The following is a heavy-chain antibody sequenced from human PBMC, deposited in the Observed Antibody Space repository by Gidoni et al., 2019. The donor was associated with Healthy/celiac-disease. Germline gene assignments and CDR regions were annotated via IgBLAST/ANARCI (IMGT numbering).Heavy chain of an antibody. J-gene: IGHJ4*02. CDR2: ISYDGSNK. D-gene: IGHD3-10*01. Sequence: QVQLVESGGGVVQPGRSLRLSCAASGFTFSSYGMHWVRQAPGKGLEWVAVISYDGSNKYYADSVKGRFTISRDNSKNTLYLQMNSLRAEDTAVYYCARDSYGSGSYMSHWGQGTLVTVSS. CDR1: GFTFSSYG. CDR3: ARDSYGSGSYMSH. V-gene: IGHV3-30*03.